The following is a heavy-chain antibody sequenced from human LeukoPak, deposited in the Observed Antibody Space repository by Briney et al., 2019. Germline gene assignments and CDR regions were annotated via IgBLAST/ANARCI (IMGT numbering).Heavy chain of an antibody. J-gene: IGHJ4*02. D-gene: IGHD6-19*01. CDR1: GFTFSSYA. CDR2: IYSGGST. CDR3: ARDRRGWYVPDY. V-gene: IGHV3-66*01. Sequence: GGSLRLSCAASGFTFSSYAMSWVRQAPGKGLEWVSVIYSGGSTYYADSVKGRFTISRDNAKNSLYLQMNSLRDEDTAMYYCARDRRGWYVPDYWGQGTLVTVSS.